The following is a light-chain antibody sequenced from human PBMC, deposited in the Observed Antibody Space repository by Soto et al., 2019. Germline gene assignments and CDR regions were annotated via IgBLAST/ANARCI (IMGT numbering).Light chain of an antibody. Sequence: QSALTQPASLSGSPGQSITISCTGTRGDIGTYNFVSWYQQHPGKAPKLMIYEVSSRPSGISHRFSASKSGNTASLTISGLQAEDEADYYCSSYSTSSGVFGGGTKVTVL. CDR3: SSYSTSSGV. CDR2: EVS. J-gene: IGLJ3*02. CDR1: RGDIGTYNF. V-gene: IGLV2-14*01.